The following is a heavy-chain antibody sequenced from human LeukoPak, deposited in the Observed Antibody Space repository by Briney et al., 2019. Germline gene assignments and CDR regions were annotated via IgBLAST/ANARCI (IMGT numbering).Heavy chain of an antibody. CDR1: GFTFGDYA. CDR3: ASDAGLSSGWLPDAFDI. Sequence: GGSLRLSCTASGFTFGDYAMSWVRQAPGKGLEWVGFIRSKAYGGTTEYAASVKGRFTISRDDSKSIAYLQMNSLKTEDTAVYYCASDAGLSSGWLPDAFDIWGQGTMVTVSS. J-gene: IGHJ3*02. CDR2: IRSKAYGGTT. D-gene: IGHD6-19*01. V-gene: IGHV3-49*04.